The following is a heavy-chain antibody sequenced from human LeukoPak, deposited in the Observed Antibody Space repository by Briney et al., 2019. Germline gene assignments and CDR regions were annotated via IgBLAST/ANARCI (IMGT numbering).Heavy chain of an antibody. CDR3: AKGGSPVTYYYYMMDV. J-gene: IGHJ6*02. CDR1: GFTFSNYA. V-gene: IGHV3-23*01. Sequence: GGSLRLSCAASGFTFSNYAMSWVRQAPGKGLDWVSAISGGGDSTYYADSVKGRFTISRDSSKNTLYLQMNSLRVEDTAIYYCAKGGSPVTYYYYMMDVWGQGTTVTVSS. D-gene: IGHD4-17*01. CDR2: ISGGGDST.